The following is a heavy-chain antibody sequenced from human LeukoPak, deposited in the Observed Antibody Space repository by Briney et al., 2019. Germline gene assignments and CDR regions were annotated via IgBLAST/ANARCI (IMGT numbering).Heavy chain of an antibody. J-gene: IGHJ4*02. CDR2: INHSGST. CDR3: ARALGHIYDSSGYYYGGPPYYFDY. D-gene: IGHD3-22*01. Sequence: SETLSLTCAVYGGSFSGYNWSWIRQPPGKGLEWIGEINHSGSTNYNPSLKSRVTISVDTSKNQFSLKLSSVTAADTAVYYCARALGHIYDSSGYYYGGPPYYFDYWGQGTLVTVSS. CDR1: GGSFSGYN. V-gene: IGHV4-34*01.